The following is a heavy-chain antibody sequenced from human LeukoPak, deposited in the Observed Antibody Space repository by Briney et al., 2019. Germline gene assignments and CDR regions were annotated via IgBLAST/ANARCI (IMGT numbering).Heavy chain of an antibody. V-gene: IGHV3-64*01. J-gene: IGHJ4*02. CDR2: ISSDGDNT. CDR3: ARVGGDYFDY. D-gene: IGHD3-10*01. Sequence: GGSLRLSCAASGFTLRSYSMHWIRKAPGKGPELVSAISSDGDNTYYANSVKGRFTISRDNSKNTLYLQMGSLRPEDMALYYCARVGGDYFDYWSQGTLVTVSS. CDR1: GFTLRSYS.